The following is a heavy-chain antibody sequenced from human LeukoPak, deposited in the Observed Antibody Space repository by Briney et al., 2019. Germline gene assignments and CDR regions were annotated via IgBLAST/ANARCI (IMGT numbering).Heavy chain of an antibody. CDR3: AREKLHCSSTSCYANWFDP. J-gene: IGHJ5*02. V-gene: IGHV3-21*01. D-gene: IGHD2-2*01. CDR2: ISSSSSYI. CDR1: GFTFSSYS. Sequence: AGGSLRLSCAASGFTFSSYSMNWVRQAPGKGLEWVSSISSSSSYIYYADSVKGRFTISRDNAKNSLYLQMNSLRAEDTAVYYCAREKLHCSSTSCYANWFDPWGQGTLVTVSS.